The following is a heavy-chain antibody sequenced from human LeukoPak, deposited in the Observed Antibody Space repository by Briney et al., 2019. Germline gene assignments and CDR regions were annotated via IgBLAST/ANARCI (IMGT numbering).Heavy chain of an antibody. V-gene: IGHV5-10-1*01. CDR1: GYTFSTYW. Sequence: PGASLMISCKVSGYTFSTYWITWVRQLPGGALEWMGRIRPSDSEPNYSPSFQGHVTISADRSINTVYLQWSSLRASDTAIYFCARHYSNDHTLFDFWGQGALDTVST. CDR2: IRPSDSEP. J-gene: IGHJ4*02. CDR3: ARHYSNDHTLFDF. D-gene: IGHD2-21*01.